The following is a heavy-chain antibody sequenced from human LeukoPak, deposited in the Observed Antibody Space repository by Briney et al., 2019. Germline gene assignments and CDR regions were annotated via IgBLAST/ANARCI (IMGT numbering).Heavy chain of an antibody. CDR1: GFSFSNYW. J-gene: IGHJ4*02. Sequence: GGSLRLSCAASGFSFSNYWMTWVRQAPGKGLERVADINGDGSHSYCVDSVKGRFTLTRDNAKNSLFLQMNSLRAEDTAVYYCVKNSGWYCLDYWGQGTLVTVSS. CDR2: INGDGSHS. V-gene: IGHV3-7*03. D-gene: IGHD6-19*01. CDR3: VKNSGWYCLDY.